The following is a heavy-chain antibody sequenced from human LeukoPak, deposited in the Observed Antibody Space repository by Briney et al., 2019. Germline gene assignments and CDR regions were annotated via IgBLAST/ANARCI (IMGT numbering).Heavy chain of an antibody. CDR3: ARDRERWQQFAV. V-gene: IGHV3-66*01. Sequence: GGSLRLSCAASGFTVSTNYMSWVRQAAGKGLECVSTIYSDGNTHYADSVKGRFTTSRDNSKNTLFLQMNSLRDEDTAVYYCARDRERWQQFAVWGQGTMVTVSS. D-gene: IGHD5-24*01. CDR2: IYSDGNT. J-gene: IGHJ3*01. CDR1: GFTVSTNY.